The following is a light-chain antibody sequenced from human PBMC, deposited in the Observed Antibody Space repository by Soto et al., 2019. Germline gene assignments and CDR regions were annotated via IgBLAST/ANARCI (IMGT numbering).Light chain of an antibody. Sequence: DIQMTQSPSSLCASVGDRVTITCQASQDITNYLNWYQQKPGKAPRLLLYDASSLETGVPSRFSGSGSGTDFTFTISSLQPEDIATYYCQHYDHLPITFGQGTRLEIK. CDR1: QDITNY. J-gene: IGKJ5*01. CDR3: QHYDHLPIT. CDR2: DAS. V-gene: IGKV1-33*01.